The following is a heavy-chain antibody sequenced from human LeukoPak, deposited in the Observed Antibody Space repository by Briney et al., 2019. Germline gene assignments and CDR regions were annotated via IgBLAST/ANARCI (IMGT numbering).Heavy chain of an antibody. CDR3: AREGSGSYYYFDY. J-gene: IGHJ4*02. CDR2: IKQDGSEK. V-gene: IGHV3-7*01. D-gene: IGHD3-10*01. Sequence: PGGFLRLSCAASGFTFSSYWMSWVRQAPGKGLEWVANIKQDGSEKYYVDSVKGRFTISRDNAKNSLYLQMNSLRAEDTAVYYCAREGSGSYYYFDYWGQGTLVTVSS. CDR1: GFTFSSYW.